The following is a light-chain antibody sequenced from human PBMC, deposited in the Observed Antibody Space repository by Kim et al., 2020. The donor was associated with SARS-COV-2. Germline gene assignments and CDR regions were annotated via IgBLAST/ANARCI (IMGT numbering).Light chain of an antibody. CDR1: KVGYKV. J-gene: IGLJ2*01. CDR3: QAWVSSTVV. V-gene: IGLV3-1*01. CDR2: QDS. Sequence: SVAPWRQARSTGHGDKVGYKVPCGHQQTAGRSPVLAIYQDSKRPSGIPDRFSGSNSVNTAPLTISGTQAMYEADYYCQAWVSSTVVFCGGTQLTVL.